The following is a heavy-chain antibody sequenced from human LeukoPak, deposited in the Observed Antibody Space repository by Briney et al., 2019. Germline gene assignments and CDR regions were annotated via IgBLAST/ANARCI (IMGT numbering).Heavy chain of an antibody. J-gene: IGHJ4*02. CDR1: GFTVSSNY. CDR2: IYSGGST. V-gene: IGHV3-66*01. Sequence: PGGSLRLSCAASGFTVSSNYMSWVRQAPGKGLEWVSVIYSGGSTYYADSVKGRFTISRDNSKNTLYLQMNSLRAEDTAVYYCARGDILTGYQFDYWGQGTLVTASS. D-gene: IGHD3-9*01. CDR3: ARGDILTGYQFDY.